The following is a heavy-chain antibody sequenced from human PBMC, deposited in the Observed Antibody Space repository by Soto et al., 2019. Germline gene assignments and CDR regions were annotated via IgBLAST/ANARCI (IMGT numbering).Heavy chain of an antibody. V-gene: IGHV3-30*18. D-gene: IGHD2-21*02. CDR3: AKDPIEFCGGDCYSFGIYGMDV. CDR2: ISYDGSNK. Sequence: HPGGSLRLSCAASGFTFSSYGMHWVRQAPGKGLEWVAVISYDGSNKYYADSVKGRFTTSRDNSKNTLYLQMNSLRAEDTAVYYCAKDPIEFCGGDCYSFGIYGMDVWGQGTKVTVSS. CDR1: GFTFSSYG. J-gene: IGHJ6*02.